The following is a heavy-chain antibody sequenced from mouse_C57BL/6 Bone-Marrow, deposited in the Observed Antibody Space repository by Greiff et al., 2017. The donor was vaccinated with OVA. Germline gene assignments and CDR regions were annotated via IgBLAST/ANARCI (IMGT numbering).Heavy chain of an antibody. Sequence: EVQLQQSVAELVRPGASVKLSCTASGFNITNTYMHWVKQRPEQGLEWIGRIDPANGNTKYAPKFPGKAPLTADTSSNTAYLPLSSLRTEDTAIDYCAYYGSSHAMDYWGQGTSVTVSS. CDR1: GFNITNTY. CDR3: AYYGSSHAMDY. V-gene: IGHV14-3*01. CDR2: IDPANGNT. D-gene: IGHD1-1*01. J-gene: IGHJ4*01.